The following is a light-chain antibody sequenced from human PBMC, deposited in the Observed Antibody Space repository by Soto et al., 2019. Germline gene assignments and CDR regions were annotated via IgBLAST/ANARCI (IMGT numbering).Light chain of an antibody. CDR1: QSVSSN. J-gene: IGKJ4*01. Sequence: EIVMTQSPATLSVSPGERATLSCRASQSVSSNLSWYQQKPGQAPRLLIYGASTRATGIPARFSGSGSGTEFTLTISSRQSEDFAVYYCQQYNSWPPRTFGGGTKVEIK. CDR2: GAS. CDR3: QQYNSWPPRT. V-gene: IGKV3-15*01.